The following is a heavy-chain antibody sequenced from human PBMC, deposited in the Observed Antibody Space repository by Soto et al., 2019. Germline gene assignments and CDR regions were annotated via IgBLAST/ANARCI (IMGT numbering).Heavy chain of an antibody. J-gene: IGHJ4*02. D-gene: IGHD6-6*01. CDR3: AKPEEVVPGFDF. CDR2: ISGTGGAA. CDR1: GFTFGHFA. Sequence: PGGSLRLSCAASGFTFGHFAMSWVRQAPGKGLEWVAAISGTGGAAYYADSVKGRFTISRDNSRNTLFLQMNSLRVDDTAIYYCAKPEEVVPGFDFWGQGTLVTVSS. V-gene: IGHV3-23*01.